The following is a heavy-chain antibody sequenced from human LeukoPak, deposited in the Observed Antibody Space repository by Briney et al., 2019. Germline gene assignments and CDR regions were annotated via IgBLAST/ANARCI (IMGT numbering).Heavy chain of an antibody. D-gene: IGHD5-18*01. CDR1: GGSVSSGSYY. V-gene: IGHV4-61*01. CDR2: IYYSGST. J-gene: IGHJ5*02. CDR3: ARDKGALVESYNWFDP. Sequence: PSETLSLTCTVSGGSVSSGSYYWSWIRQPPGKGLEWIGYIYYSGSTNYNPSLKSRVTISVDTSKNQFSLKLSSVTAADTAVYYCARDKGALVESYNWFDPWGQGTLVTVSS.